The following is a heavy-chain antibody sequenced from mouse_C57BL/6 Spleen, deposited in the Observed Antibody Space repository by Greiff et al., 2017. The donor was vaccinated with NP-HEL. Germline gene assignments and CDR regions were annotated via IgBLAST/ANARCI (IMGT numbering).Heavy chain of an antibody. CDR2: INPSSGYT. J-gene: IGHJ3*01. Sequence: QVQLQQSGAELARPGASVKMSCKASGYTFTSYTMHWVKQRPGQGLEWIGYINPSSGYTKYNQKFKDKATLTADKSSSTAYMQLSSLTSEDSAVYYCAVYYDYDGPFVYWGQGTLVTVSA. D-gene: IGHD2-4*01. CDR3: AVYYDYDGPFVY. CDR1: GYTFTSYT. V-gene: IGHV1-4*01.